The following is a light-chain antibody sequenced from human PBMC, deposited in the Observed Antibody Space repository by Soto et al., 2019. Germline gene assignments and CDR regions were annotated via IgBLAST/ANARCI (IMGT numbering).Light chain of an antibody. Sequence: EIVLTQSPCTLSLYPGQRATLSCRAIQSVTSSYFAWYQQKPRHAPSLLIYGASSRATGIPDRFSGTGSGTDFTLTISSMQSEDFAVYYCQQYNNWPPWTFGQGTKVDIK. J-gene: IGKJ1*01. CDR1: QSVTSSY. CDR2: GAS. CDR3: QQYNNWPPWT. V-gene: IGKV3-20*01.